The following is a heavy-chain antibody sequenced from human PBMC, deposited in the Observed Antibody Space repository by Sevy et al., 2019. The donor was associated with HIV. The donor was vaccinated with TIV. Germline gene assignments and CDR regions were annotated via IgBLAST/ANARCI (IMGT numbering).Heavy chain of an antibody. CDR2: IYNSGNT. J-gene: IGHJ3*01. CDR1: GGSIRRYY. Sequence: SETLSLTCTVSGGSIRRYYWSWIRQPPGKGLEWIGYIYNSGNTNYNPSLKSRVTISVDTSKNQFSLGLSSVTAADTAVYYWARVFDSEGAFDLWGQGTMVTVSS. D-gene: IGHD2-21*01. CDR3: ARVFDSEGAFDL. V-gene: IGHV4-59*13.